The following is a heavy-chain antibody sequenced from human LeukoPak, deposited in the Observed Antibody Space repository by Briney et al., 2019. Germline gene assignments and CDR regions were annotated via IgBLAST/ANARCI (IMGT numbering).Heavy chain of an antibody. CDR2: ISSSGSTI. J-gene: IGHJ6*03. CDR1: GFTFSSYE. V-gene: IGHV3-48*03. CDR3: ARQFEQWLIYYYYYMDV. D-gene: IGHD6-19*01. Sequence: QPGGSLRLSCAASGFTFSSYEMNWVRQAPGKGLEWLSYISSSGSTIYYADSVKGRFTISRDNAKNSLYLQMNSLRAEDTAVYYCARQFEQWLIYYYYYMDVWGKGTTVTVSS.